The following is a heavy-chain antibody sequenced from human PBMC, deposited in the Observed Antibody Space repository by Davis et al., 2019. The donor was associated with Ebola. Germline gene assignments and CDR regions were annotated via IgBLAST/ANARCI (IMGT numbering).Heavy chain of an antibody. V-gene: IGHV3-7*03. D-gene: IGHD3-10*01. CDR1: GFTFSSSW. CDR3: ARSIVGAGCLDY. CDR2: IRHDDNEK. J-gene: IGHJ4*02. Sequence: GESLKISCVASGFTFSSSWMHWARQAPGKGLEWVAGIRHDDNEKRYVDSVKGRFTISRDTAKNSVFLQMNSLRPEGTAVYYCARSIVGAGCLDYRGQGTLATVSS.